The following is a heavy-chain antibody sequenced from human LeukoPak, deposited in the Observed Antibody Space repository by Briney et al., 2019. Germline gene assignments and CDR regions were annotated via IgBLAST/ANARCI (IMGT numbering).Heavy chain of an antibody. D-gene: IGHD5-12*01. CDR1: GGSISSYY. Sequence: SETLSLTCTVSGGSISSYYWSWIRQPAGKGLEWIGRIYTSGSTNYNPSLKSRVTISVDTSKNQFSLKLSSVTAADTAVYYCAREGWMMIRFRAFDIWGQGTMVTVSS. CDR3: AREGWMMIRFRAFDI. CDR2: IYTSGST. J-gene: IGHJ3*02. V-gene: IGHV4-4*07.